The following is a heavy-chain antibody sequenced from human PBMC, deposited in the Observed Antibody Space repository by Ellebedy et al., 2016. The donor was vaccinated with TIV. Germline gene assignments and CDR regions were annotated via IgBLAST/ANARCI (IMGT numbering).Heavy chain of an antibody. CDR2: IKTGGSET. J-gene: IGHJ4*02. CDR3: ARVKRVILGSVVPGAIDT. CDR1: GFTFSAHW. V-gene: IGHV3-7*03. D-gene: IGHD2-2*02. Sequence: GESLKISXAASGFTFSAHWMSWVRQAPGKGLEWVANIKTGGSETYYVDSVRGRFTISRDDAKNSLSLQMSSLRAEDTAVYYCARVKRVILGSVVPGAIDTWGQGTLVTV.